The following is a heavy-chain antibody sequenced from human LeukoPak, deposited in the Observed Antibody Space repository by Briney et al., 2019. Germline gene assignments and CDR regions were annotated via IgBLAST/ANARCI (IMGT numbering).Heavy chain of an antibody. CDR2: ISGSGGST. J-gene: IGHJ5*02. Sequence: GGSLRLSCAASGFTFSSYAMSWVRQAPGKGLEWVSAISGSGGSTYYADSVKGRFTISRDNSKNTLYLQMNSLRAEDTAVYYCAKDKSGSYYKSNWFDPWGQGTLVTVSS. V-gene: IGHV3-23*01. CDR1: GFTFSSYA. CDR3: AKDKSGSYYKSNWFDP. D-gene: IGHD1-26*01.